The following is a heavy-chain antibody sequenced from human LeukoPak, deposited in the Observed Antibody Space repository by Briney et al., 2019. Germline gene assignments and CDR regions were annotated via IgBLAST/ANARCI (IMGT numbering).Heavy chain of an antibody. V-gene: IGHV3-7*01. D-gene: IGHD2-21*02. CDR2: IKRDGSAS. CDR3: TRWRRDQSGFDF. Sequence: GGSLRLSCEASGFTFDSHWMAWVRQAPGKGLEWVAHIKRDGSASQSAASVRGRFSISRDNAKNLLYLHMNSLRAEDTAVYYCTRWRRDQSGFDFWGQGSLVTVSS. J-gene: IGHJ4*02. CDR1: GFTFDSHW.